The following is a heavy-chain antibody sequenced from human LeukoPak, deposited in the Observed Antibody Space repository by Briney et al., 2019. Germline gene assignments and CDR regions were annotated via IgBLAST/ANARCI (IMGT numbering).Heavy chain of an antibody. J-gene: IGHJ4*02. CDR3: TRAPPGAYYYDSSGYSLD. CDR1: GFTFSGSA. CDR2: IRSKANSYAT. D-gene: IGHD3-22*01. V-gene: IGHV3-73*01. Sequence: GGSLRLSCAASGFTFSGSAMHWLRQASGKGLDWVGRIRSKANSYATAYAASVKGRFTISRDDSKNTAYLQINSLKTEDTAVYYSTRAPPGAYYYDSSGYSLDWGQGTLVTVSS.